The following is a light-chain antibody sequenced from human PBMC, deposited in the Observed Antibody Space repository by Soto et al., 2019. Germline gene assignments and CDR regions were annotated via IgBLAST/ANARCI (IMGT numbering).Light chain of an antibody. CDR3: QQTHSLPLS. CDR2: ATS. Sequence: IQMTQSPSSVSASVGDRVTMTCRASQGVGGWLAWYQQKPGKVPKPLIYATSSLHSGVPSRFSGSGSGTDFTLSISSLQPEDFETYYCQQTHSLPLSFGPGTKVDIK. CDR1: QGVGGW. J-gene: IGKJ3*01. V-gene: IGKV1-12*01.